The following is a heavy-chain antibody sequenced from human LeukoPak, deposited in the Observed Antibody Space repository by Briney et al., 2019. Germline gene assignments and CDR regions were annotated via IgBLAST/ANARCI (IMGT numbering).Heavy chain of an antibody. Sequence: GGSLRLSCAASGFTFSSYAMSWVRQAPGKGLEWVSAISGSGGSTYYADSVKGRSTISRGNSKNTLYLQMNSLRAEDTAVYYCAKSVSWFGELLFLYYYYGMDVWGQGTTVTVSS. J-gene: IGHJ6*02. D-gene: IGHD3-10*01. CDR1: GFTFSSYA. CDR3: AKSVSWFGELLFLYYYYGMDV. CDR2: ISGSGGST. V-gene: IGHV3-23*01.